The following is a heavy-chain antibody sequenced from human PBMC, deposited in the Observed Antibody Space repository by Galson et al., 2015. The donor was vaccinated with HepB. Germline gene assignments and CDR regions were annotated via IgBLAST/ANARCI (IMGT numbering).Heavy chain of an antibody. CDR3: AREGEAAAGFPPYFDY. V-gene: IGHV4-39*07. CDR2: IYYSGST. D-gene: IGHD6-13*01. J-gene: IGHJ4*02. CDR1: GGSISSSSYY. Sequence: SETLSLTCTVSGGSISSSSYYWGWIRQPPGKGLEWIGSIYYSGSTYYNPSLKSRVTISVDTSKNQFSLKLSSVTAADTAVYYCAREGEAAAGFPPYFDYWGQGTLVTVSS.